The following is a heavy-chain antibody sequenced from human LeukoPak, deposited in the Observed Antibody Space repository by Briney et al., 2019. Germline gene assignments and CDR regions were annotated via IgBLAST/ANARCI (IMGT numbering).Heavy chain of an antibody. CDR3: ASWHSSGWFHWFDP. D-gene: IGHD6-19*01. Sequence: SETLSLTCTVSGGSISSSNYYWGWIRQPPGKGLEWIGSVYYSGSTYYNPSLKSRVTISVDTSKNQFSPKLSSVTAADTAVYYCASWHSSGWFHWFDPWGQGTLVTVSS. V-gene: IGHV4-39*07. CDR1: GGSISSSNYY. J-gene: IGHJ5*02. CDR2: VYYSGST.